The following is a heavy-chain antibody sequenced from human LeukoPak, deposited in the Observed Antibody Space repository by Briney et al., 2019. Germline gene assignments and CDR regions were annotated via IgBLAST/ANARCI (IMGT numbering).Heavy chain of an antibody. CDR3: ASHHSGSYRYYYYYYMDV. D-gene: IGHD1-26*01. J-gene: IGHJ6*03. CDR1: GGSISSSSCY. V-gene: IGHV4-39*01. Sequence: SETLSLTCTVSGGSISSSSCYWGWIRQPPGKGLEWIGSIYYSGSTYYNPSLKSRVTISVDTSKNQFSLKLSSVTAADTAVYYCASHHSGSYRYYYYYYMDVWGKGTTVTVSS. CDR2: IYYSGST.